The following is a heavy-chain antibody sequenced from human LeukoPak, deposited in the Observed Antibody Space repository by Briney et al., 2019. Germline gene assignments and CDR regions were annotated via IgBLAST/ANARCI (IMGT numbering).Heavy chain of an antibody. Sequence: GGSLRLSCAASGFTFSSYAMHWVRQAPGKGLEWVAVISYDGSNKYYADSVKGRFTISRDNSKNTLYLQMNSLRAEDTAVYYCARDPGQYYYYYYMDVWGKGTTVTVSS. V-gene: IGHV3-30*04. CDR2: ISYDGSNK. CDR1: GFTFSSYA. J-gene: IGHJ6*03. CDR3: ARDPGQYYYYYYMDV.